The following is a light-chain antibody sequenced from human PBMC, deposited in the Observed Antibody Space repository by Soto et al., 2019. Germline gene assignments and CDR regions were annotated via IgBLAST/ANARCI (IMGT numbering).Light chain of an antibody. CDR2: AAS. CDR3: QQLHSYPRT. V-gene: IGKV1-9*01. Sequence: DIQLTQSPSFLSASVRDRVTITCRASQGISSFLAWYQQKPGKAPNLLIYAASTLQSGVPSRFSGSRSGTEFTLTISSLQPEDFATYYCQQLHSYPRTFGQGTKVEIK. J-gene: IGKJ1*01. CDR1: QGISSF.